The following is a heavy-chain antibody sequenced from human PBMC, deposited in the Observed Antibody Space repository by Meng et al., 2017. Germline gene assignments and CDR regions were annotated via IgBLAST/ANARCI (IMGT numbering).Heavy chain of an antibody. D-gene: IGHD3-10*01. J-gene: IGHJ4*02. Sequence: ASVKVSCKASGYTFPDYWLHWVRRAPGQGLEWMGRINPKSGDTHYAQRFQGRVTMTGDTSISTAYMELSGLRSDDTAMYYCARDPSMVRGVIVYYSDYWGQGTLVTVSS. V-gene: IGHV1-2*06. CDR3: ARDPSMVRGVIVYYSDY. CDR1: GYTFPDYW. CDR2: INPKSGDT.